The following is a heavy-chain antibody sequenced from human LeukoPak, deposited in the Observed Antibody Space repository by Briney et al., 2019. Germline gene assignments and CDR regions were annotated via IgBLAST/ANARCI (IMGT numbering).Heavy chain of an antibody. CDR1: GYTFTIYG. D-gene: IGHD3-22*01. V-gene: IGHV1-18*01. CDR2: ISAYNGNT. J-gene: IGHJ3*02. CDR3: ARVQWETYYYDSSGPLNAFDI. Sequence: ASVTVSCKASGYTFTIYGISWVRQAPGQGLEWMGWISAYNGNTNYAQKLQGRVTMTTDTSTSTAYMELRSLRSDDTAVYYCARVQWETYYYDSSGPLNAFDIWGQGTMVTVSS.